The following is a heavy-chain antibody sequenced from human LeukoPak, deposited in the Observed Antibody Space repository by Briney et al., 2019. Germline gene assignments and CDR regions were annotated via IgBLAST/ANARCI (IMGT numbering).Heavy chain of an antibody. CDR3: ARAYCGGDCYNSRGWFDP. Sequence: SETLSLTCTVSGGSISSYYWTWIRQPPGKGLIWIGYIHYSGSTNYNPSLKSRVTISVDTSKNQFSLKLSSVTAADTAVYYCARAYCGGDCYNSRGWFDPWGQGTLVTVSS. J-gene: IGHJ5*02. CDR1: GGSISSYY. D-gene: IGHD2-21*02. CDR2: IHYSGST. V-gene: IGHV4-59*08.